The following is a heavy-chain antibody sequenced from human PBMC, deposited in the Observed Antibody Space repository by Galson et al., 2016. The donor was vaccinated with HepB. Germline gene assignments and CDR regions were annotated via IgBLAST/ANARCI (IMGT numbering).Heavy chain of an antibody. D-gene: IGHD6-19*01. J-gene: IGHJ4*02. V-gene: IGHV3-23*01. CDR1: GFTFSSNA. Sequence: SLRLSCAASGFTFSSNAMSWVRQAPGKGLEWVSAISGSGGSTYYADSVKGRFTISRDNSKNTLSLQMNSLRAEDTAVYYCAKDRQWLVNNYFDFWGQGTLVTVSS. CDR2: ISGSGGST. CDR3: AKDRQWLVNNYFDF.